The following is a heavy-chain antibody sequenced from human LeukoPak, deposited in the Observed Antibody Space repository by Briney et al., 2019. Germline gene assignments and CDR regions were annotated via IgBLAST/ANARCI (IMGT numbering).Heavy chain of an antibody. CDR2: LIPIIGTA. V-gene: IGHV1-69*05. J-gene: IGHJ4*02. Sequence: ASVKVSCKASGGTSNKYAINWVRQAPGQGLEWMGGLIPIIGTANSAQKFQGRVTITTDESTSTAYMELSSLRSDDTAVYYCARGRDYLDYWGQGTLVTVSS. CDR1: GGTSNKYA. CDR3: ARGRDYLDY.